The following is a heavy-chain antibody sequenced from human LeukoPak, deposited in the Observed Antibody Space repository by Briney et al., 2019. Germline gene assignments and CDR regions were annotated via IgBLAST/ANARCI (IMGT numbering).Heavy chain of an antibody. J-gene: IGHJ4*02. CDR3: ARDSSGWPPTRDY. Sequence: PGGSLRLSCAASGFTFSSYSMTWVRQAPGKGLEWVSSTSSSSSYIYYADSVKGRFTISRDNAKNSLYLQMNSLRAEDTAVYYCARDSSGWPPTRDYWGQGTLVTVSS. D-gene: IGHD6-19*01. CDR2: TSSSSSYI. CDR1: GFTFSSYS. V-gene: IGHV3-21*01.